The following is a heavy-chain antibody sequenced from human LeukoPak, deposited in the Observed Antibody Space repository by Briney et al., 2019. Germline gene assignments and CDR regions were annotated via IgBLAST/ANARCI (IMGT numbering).Heavy chain of an antibody. V-gene: IGHV4-39*01. CDR3: AAFLEYSSSRDAFDI. Sequence: PSETLSLTCTVSGGSISSSSYYWGWIRQPPGKGLEWIGSIYYSGSTYYNPSLKSRVTISVDTSKNQFSLKLSSVTAADTAVYYCAAFLEYSSSRDAFDIWGQGTMVTVSS. CDR1: GGSISSSSYY. J-gene: IGHJ3*02. CDR2: IYYSGST. D-gene: IGHD6-6*01.